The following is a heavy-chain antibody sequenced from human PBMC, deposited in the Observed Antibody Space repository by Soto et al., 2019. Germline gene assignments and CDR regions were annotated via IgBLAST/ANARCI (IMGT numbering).Heavy chain of an antibody. J-gene: IGHJ5*02. V-gene: IGHV4-31*03. Sequence: ASETLSLTCTVSGGSISSGGYYWSWIRQHPGKGLEWIGYIYYSGSTYYNPSLKSRVTISVDTSKNQFSLKLSSVTAADTAVYYCARVKRTWIQLWFDPWGQGTLVTVSS. CDR3: ARVKRTWIQLWFDP. CDR1: GGSISSGGYY. CDR2: IYYSGST. D-gene: IGHD5-18*01.